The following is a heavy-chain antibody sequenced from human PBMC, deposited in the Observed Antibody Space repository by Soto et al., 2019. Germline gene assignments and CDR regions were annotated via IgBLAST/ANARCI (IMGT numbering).Heavy chain of an antibody. CDR1: GFTFSNAW. V-gene: IGHV3-15*01. CDR2: IKSKTDGGTT. J-gene: IGHJ4*02. CDR3: TTDWEYYYDSSGYHPN. Sequence: GGSLRLSCAASGFTFSNAWMSWVRQAPGKGLEWVGRIKSKTDGGTTDYAAPVKGRFTISRDDSKSTLYLQMNSLKTEDTAVYYCTTDWEYYYDSSGYHPNWGQGTLVTVSS. D-gene: IGHD3-22*01.